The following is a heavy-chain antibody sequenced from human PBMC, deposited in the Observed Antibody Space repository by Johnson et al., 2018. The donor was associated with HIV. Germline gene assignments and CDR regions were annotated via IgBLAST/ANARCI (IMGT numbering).Heavy chain of an antibody. V-gene: IGHV3-7*01. CDR1: GFTFSSYW. D-gene: IGHD5-12*01. CDR2: IKHDGSKT. J-gene: IGHJ3*02. CDR3: ARDRGVYSGYDWCDAFDI. Sequence: VQLVESGGGVVQPGGSLRLSCAASGFTFSSYWMSWVRQAPGKGLEWVADIKHDGSKTYYVDSVKGRFTISRDNAKNSLYLQMNSLRAEDTAVYYCARDRGVYSGYDWCDAFDIWGQGTMVTVSS.